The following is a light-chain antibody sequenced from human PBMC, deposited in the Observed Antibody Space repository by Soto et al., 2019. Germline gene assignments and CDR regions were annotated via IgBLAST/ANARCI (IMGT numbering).Light chain of an antibody. J-gene: IGLJ2*01. CDR3: SSYTSNSTPVL. CDR1: SSDVGGYDY. Sequence: QSALTQPASVSGSPGQSITISCTGTSSDVGGYDYVSWYQQYPGKAPKLMIYDVTNRPSGVSNRFSGSKSGNTASLTISGLQAEDEAEYYCSSYTSNSTPVLFGGGTKVTVL. CDR2: DVT. V-gene: IGLV2-14*01.